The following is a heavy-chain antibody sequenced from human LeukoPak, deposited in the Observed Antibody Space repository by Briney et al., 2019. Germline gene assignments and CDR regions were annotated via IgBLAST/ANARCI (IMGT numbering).Heavy chain of an antibody. CDR1: GYTFTSYD. CDR2: MNPNSGNT. CDR3: ARLGVPSLYYYYYYGMDV. J-gene: IGHJ6*02. D-gene: IGHD2-2*01. V-gene: IGHV1-8*01. Sequence: ASVKVSCKASGYTFTSYDINWVRQATGQGLEWMGWMNPNSGNTGYAQKIQGRVTMTRNTSISTAYMELSSLRSEDTAVYYCARLGVPSLYYYYYYGMDVWGQGTTVTVSS.